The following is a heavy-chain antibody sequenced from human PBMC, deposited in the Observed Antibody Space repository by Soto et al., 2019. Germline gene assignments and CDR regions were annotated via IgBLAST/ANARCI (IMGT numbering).Heavy chain of an antibody. CDR2: IIPIFGTA. CDR3: ARDAQREVGCDAFDI. CDR1: GGTFSSYA. D-gene: IGHD6-25*01. V-gene: IGHV1-69*13. Sequence: SVKVSCKASGGTFSSYAISWVRQAPGQGLEWMGGIIPIFGTANYAQKFQGRVTITADESTSTAYMELSSLRSEDTAVYYCARDAQREVGCDAFDIWGQGTMVTVSS. J-gene: IGHJ3*02.